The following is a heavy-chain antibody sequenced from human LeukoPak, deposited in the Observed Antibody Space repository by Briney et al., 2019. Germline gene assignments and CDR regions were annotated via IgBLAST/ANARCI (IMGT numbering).Heavy chain of an antibody. V-gene: IGHV4-59*08. CDR1: GGSISTYY. Sequence: SETLSLTCTVSGGSISTYYWSWIRQPPGKGLEWIGYIYYNGSTNYNPSLKSRVTISVDTSKNQFSLKLSSVTAADTAVYYCATSYTTSPALGNWGQGTLVTVSS. CDR3: ATSYTTSPALGN. D-gene: IGHD6-6*01. CDR2: IYYNGST. J-gene: IGHJ4*02.